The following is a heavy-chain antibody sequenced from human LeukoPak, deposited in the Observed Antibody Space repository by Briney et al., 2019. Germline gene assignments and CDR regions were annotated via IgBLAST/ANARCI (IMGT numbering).Heavy chain of an antibody. J-gene: IGHJ4*02. Sequence: SETLSLTCTVSGGSISSSSYYWGWIRQPPGKGLEWIGSIYYSGSTYYNPSLKSRVTISVDTSKNQFSLKLSSVTAADTAVYYCARALGYSGYDLGYWGQGTLVTVSS. CDR2: IYYSGST. CDR1: GGSISSSSYY. V-gene: IGHV4-39*07. CDR3: ARALGYSGYDLGY. D-gene: IGHD5-12*01.